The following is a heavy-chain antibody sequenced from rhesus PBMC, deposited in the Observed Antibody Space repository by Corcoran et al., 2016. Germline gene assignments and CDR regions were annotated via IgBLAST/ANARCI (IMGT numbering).Heavy chain of an antibody. CDR2: IYGSGSST. CDR3: ASEYSNYASY. V-gene: IGHV4-169*02. Sequence: QLQLQESGPGLVKPSETLSVTCAVSGGSISSSYWSWISQAPGKGLEWIGYIYGSGSSTNYNPSLKSRVTLSVDTSKNQLSLKLSSVAAADTAVYYCASEYSNYASYWGQGVLVTVSS. D-gene: IGHD4-23*01. J-gene: IGHJ4*01. CDR1: GGSISSSY.